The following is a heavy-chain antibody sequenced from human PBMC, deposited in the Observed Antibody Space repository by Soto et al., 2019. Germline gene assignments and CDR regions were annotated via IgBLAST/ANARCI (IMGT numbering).Heavy chain of an antibody. CDR1: GYTFTSYG. V-gene: IGHV1-18*01. Sequence: ASVKVSCKASGYTFTSYGISWVRQAPGQGLEWMGWISAYNGNTNYAQKLQGRVTMTTDTSTSTAYMELRSLRSDDTAVYYCARGPYSSGWSSHFDYWGQGTLVTVSS. D-gene: IGHD6-19*01. CDR3: ARGPYSSGWSSHFDY. J-gene: IGHJ4*02. CDR2: ISAYNGNT.